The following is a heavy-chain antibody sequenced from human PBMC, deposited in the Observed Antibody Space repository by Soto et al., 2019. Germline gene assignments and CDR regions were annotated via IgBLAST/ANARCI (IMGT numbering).Heavy chain of an antibody. CDR3: ARGRGIVGANTEVFWYFDL. J-gene: IGHJ2*01. D-gene: IGHD1-26*01. CDR2: MNPNSGNT. CDR1: GYTFTSYD. V-gene: IGHV1-8*01. Sequence: QVQLVQSGAEVKKPGASVKVSCKASGYTFTSYDINWVRQATGQGLEWMGWMNPNSGNTGYAQKSPGRLNMTRNTTISTVYMELSSLRSEDTAVYYCARGRGIVGANTEVFWYFDLWGRGTLVTVSS.